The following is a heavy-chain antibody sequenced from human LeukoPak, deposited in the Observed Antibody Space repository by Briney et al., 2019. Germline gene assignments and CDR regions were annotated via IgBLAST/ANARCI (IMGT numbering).Heavy chain of an antibody. Sequence: SETLSLTCAVYGGSFSGYYWSWIRQPPGKGLEWIGYIYYSGSTNYNPSLKSRVTISVDTSKNQFSLKLSSVTAADTAVYYCARGYYDSSGYWDYWGQGTTVTVSS. J-gene: IGHJ4*02. D-gene: IGHD3-22*01. V-gene: IGHV4-59*01. CDR3: ARGYYDSSGYWDY. CDR2: IYYSGST. CDR1: GGSFSGYY.